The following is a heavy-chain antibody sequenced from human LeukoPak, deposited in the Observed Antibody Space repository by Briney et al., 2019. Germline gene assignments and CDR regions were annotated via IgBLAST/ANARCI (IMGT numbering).Heavy chain of an antibody. CDR2: IFTSGST. Sequence: KPSETLSLTCTVSGDSISTYYWSWIRPPAGKGLEWIGRIFTSGSTNYNPSLKSRVTMSVDTTKNQVSLNLCSVPAADTAVYYCARWDTPMVMSPFYFDYWGQGTLVTVSS. D-gene: IGHD5-18*01. CDR3: ARWDTPMVMSPFYFDY. V-gene: IGHV4-4*07. CDR1: GDSISTYY. J-gene: IGHJ4*02.